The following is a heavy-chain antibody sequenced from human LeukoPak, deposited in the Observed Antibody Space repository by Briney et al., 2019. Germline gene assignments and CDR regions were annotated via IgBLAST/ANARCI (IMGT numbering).Heavy chain of an antibody. J-gene: IGHJ6*03. CDR3: ARGSGSYYMDV. CDR1: GGSFSGYY. CDR2: INHSGST. Sequence: SETLSLTCAVYGGSFSGYYWSWIRQPPGKGLEWIGEINHSGSTNYNPSLKSRVTISVDTSKNQFSLKLSSVTAADTAVYYCARGSGSYYMDVWGKGTTVTVSS. V-gene: IGHV4-34*01. D-gene: IGHD2-15*01.